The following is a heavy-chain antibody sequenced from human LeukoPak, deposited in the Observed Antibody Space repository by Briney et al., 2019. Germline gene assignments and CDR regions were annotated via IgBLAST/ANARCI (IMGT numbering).Heavy chain of an antibody. CDR1: GFTFRSYA. D-gene: IGHD6-13*01. CDR3: ARVLYDAKGSWPFDY. V-gene: IGHV3-30*03. J-gene: IGHJ4*02. Sequence: GGSLRLSCAASGFTFRSYAMHWVRQAPGKGLEWVADISYDGSNKYYADSVKGRFTISRDNSKNTLYLQMNSLRAEDTAVYYCARVLYDAKGSWPFDYWGQGTLVTVSS. CDR2: ISYDGSNK.